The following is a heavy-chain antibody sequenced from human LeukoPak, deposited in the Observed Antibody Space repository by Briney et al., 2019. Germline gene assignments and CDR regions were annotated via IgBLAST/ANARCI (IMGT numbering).Heavy chain of an antibody. CDR3: TTDRGGYRLFPFDY. J-gene: IGHJ4*02. Sequence: GGSLRLSCAASGFTFSNAWMSWVRQAPGKGLEWVGRIKSKTDGGTTDYAAPVKGRFTISRDDSKNTVDLQKNSLKTEDTAVYYCTTDRGGYRLFPFDYWGQGTLVTVSS. CDR1: GFTFSNAW. D-gene: IGHD5-18*01. CDR2: IKSKTDGGTT. V-gene: IGHV3-15*01.